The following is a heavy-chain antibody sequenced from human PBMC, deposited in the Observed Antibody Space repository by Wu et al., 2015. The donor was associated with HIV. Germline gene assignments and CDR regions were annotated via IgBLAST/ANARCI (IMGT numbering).Heavy chain of an antibody. D-gene: IGHD3-3*01. CDR2: INPNSGGT. J-gene: IGHJ4*02. Sequence: QVQLVQSGAEVKKPGASVKVSCQASGYTFTDYYIHWVRQAPGQGLEWMGWINPNSGGTNYAQKFQGRVTLTRDTSIGTAYTELSRLTSDDTAVYYCARGDYANYDFWSAYPSYWGQGTLVTVSS. CDR1: GYTFTDYY. CDR3: ARGDYANYDFWSAYPSY. V-gene: IGHV1-2*02.